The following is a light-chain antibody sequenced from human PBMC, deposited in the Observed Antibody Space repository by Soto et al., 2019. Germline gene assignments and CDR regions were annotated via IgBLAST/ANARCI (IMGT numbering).Light chain of an antibody. CDR1: QSVSGN. V-gene: IGKV3-15*01. J-gene: IGKJ5*01. CDR3: QQYNDWPTIT. Sequence: EIVMTQSPVTLSVSPGERATLSCRASQSVSGNLAWYQQKPGQAPRLLIYGASTRATGLPARFSGSGSGTEFPLTISSLQSEDFAGYYCQQYNDWPTITFGQGTRLEIK. CDR2: GAS.